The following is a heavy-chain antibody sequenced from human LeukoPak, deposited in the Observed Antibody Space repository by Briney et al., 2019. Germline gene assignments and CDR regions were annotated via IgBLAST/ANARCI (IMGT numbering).Heavy chain of an antibody. CDR1: GYTFSSYG. D-gene: IGHD3-10*01. CDR2: ITTYNGNT. CDR3: ARSMVRGALEY. Sequence: GASVKVSCKASGYTFSSYGITWVRQAPEQGLEWMGRITTYNGNTDYAQRLQGRVTMTTDTSASTAYMELRSLRSDDTAVYYCARSMVRGALEYWGQGTLVTVSS. V-gene: IGHV1-18*01. J-gene: IGHJ4*02.